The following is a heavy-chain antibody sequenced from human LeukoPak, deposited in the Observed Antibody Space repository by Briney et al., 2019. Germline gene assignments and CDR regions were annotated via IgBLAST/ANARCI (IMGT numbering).Heavy chain of an antibody. D-gene: IGHD3-22*01. CDR3: ASGPLYYYDSSGPGVDY. V-gene: IGHV3-23*01. CDR2: ISGSGGST. CDR1: GFTFSSYA. J-gene: IGHJ4*02. Sequence: GGSLRLSCAASGFTFSSYAMSWVRQAPGKGLEWVSAISGSGGSTYYADSVKGRFTVSRDNSKNTLFLQMNSLRAEDTAVYYCASGPLYYYDSSGPGVDYWGQGTLVTVSS.